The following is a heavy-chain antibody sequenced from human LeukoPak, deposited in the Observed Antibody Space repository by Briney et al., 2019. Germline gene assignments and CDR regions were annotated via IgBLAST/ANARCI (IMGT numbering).Heavy chain of an antibody. Sequence: GASVKVSCKASGYTFTGYYMHWVRQAPGQGLEWMGIINPSGGSTSYAQKFQGRVTMTRDTSTSTVYMELSSLRSEDTAVYYCARDRSVGYYDSSGYYLFDYWGQGTLVTVSS. D-gene: IGHD3-22*01. CDR2: INPSGGST. V-gene: IGHV1-46*01. J-gene: IGHJ4*02. CDR3: ARDRSVGYYDSSGYYLFDY. CDR1: GYTFTGYY.